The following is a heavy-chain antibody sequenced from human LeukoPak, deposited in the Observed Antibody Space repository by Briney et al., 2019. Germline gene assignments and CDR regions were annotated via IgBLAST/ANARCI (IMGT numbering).Heavy chain of an antibody. D-gene: IGHD1-26*01. CDR2: INTNTGNP. CDR3: ARDLKGWHLGNFDS. CDR1: GYTFTNYA. J-gene: IGHJ4*02. Sequence: ASVKVSCKASGYTFTNYAVNWVRQAPGQGLEWMGWINTNTGNPTYAQGFTGRFVFSLDTSVSTAYLQISSLKAEDTALYYCARDLKGWHLGNFDSWGQGTLITVSS. V-gene: IGHV7-4-1*02.